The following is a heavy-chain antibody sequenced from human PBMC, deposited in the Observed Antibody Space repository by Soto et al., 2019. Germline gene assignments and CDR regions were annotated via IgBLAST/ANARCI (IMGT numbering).Heavy chain of an antibody. V-gene: IGHV5-51*01. CDR3: ARQNGYYDSSGYYWGYYYYGMDV. J-gene: IGHJ6*02. D-gene: IGHD3-22*01. CDR2: IYPSDSDT. CDR1: GYIFTSYW. Sequence: GASLNISCKGAGYIFTSYWICWLRHMPGKGLGLRGIIYPSDSDTRYSASAQGQVTISADKSISTAYLQWSSLKASDTAMYYCARQNGYYDSSGYYWGYYYYGMDVWGQGTTVTVSS.